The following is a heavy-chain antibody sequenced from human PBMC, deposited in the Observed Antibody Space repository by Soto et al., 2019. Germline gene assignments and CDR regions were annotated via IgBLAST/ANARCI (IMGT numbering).Heavy chain of an antibody. CDR1: GYTRTSSG. V-gene: IGHV1-69*13. J-gene: IGHJ5*02. Sequence: SPVKVSCWAPGYTRTSSGISWVRQAPGQGLEWMGGIIAIFGTANYAQKFQGRVTITADESTSTAYMGLSSLRSEDTAVYYCARDPLFDPWGQGTLVTVSS. CDR2: IIAIFGTA. CDR3: ARDPLFDP.